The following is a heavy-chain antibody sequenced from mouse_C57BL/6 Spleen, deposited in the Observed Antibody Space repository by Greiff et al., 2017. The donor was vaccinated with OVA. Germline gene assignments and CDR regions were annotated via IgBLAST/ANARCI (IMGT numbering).Heavy chain of an antibody. CDR2: IYPGDGDT. Sequence: VKLMESGPELVKPGASVKISCKASGYAFSSSWMNWVKQRPGKGLEWIGRIYPGDGDTNYNGKFKGKATLTADKSSSTAYMQLSSLTSEDSAVYFCASEDSSGYRVFDYWGQGTTLTVSS. V-gene: IGHV1-82*01. CDR3: ASEDSSGYRVFDY. CDR1: GYAFSSSW. J-gene: IGHJ2*01. D-gene: IGHD3-2*02.